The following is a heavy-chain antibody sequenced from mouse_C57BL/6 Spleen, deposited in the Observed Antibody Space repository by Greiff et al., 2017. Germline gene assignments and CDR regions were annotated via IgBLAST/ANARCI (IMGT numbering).Heavy chain of an antibody. V-gene: IGHV1-64*01. CDR3: AIDGGKLLDS. CDR1: GYTFTSYW. D-gene: IGHD2-3*01. J-gene: IGHJ2*01. CDR2: IHPNSGST. Sequence: QVQLQQPGAELVKPGASVKLSCKASGYTFTSYWMHWVKQRPGQGLEWIGMIHPNSGSTNYNEKFKSKATMTVDKSSSTADMQLSSLTAEDSAVYDCAIDGGKLLDSWGQGTTLTVSS.